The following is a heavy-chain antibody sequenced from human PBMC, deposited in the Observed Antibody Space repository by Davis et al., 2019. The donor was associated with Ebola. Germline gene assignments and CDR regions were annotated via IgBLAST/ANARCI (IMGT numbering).Heavy chain of an antibody. D-gene: IGHD2-21*01. CDR3: ARVLLGTGYGMDV. CDR1: GGTFSSYA. CDR2: INPNSGGT. Sequence: ASVKVSCKASGGTFSSYAINWVRQAPGQGLEWMGWINPNSGGTNYAQKFQGRVTMTRDTSISTAYMELSRLRSDDTAVYYCARVLLGTGYGMDVWGQGTTVTVSS. V-gene: IGHV1-2*02. J-gene: IGHJ6*02.